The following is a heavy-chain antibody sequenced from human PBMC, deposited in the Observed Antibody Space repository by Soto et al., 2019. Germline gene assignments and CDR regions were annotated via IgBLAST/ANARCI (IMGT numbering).Heavy chain of an antibody. Sequence: GGSLRLSCAASGFTLSSYAMSWVRQAPGKGLGWVSIITSDGRTYYADSVKGRFTISRDNSKNTVYLQMNSLRAEDTAVYYCAKDYSTVTTDPLSVVLFDYWGQGALVTVSS. CDR2: ITSDGRT. CDR1: GFTLSSYA. V-gene: IGHV3-23*01. CDR3: AKDYSTVTTDPLSVVLFDY. J-gene: IGHJ4*02. D-gene: IGHD4-17*01.